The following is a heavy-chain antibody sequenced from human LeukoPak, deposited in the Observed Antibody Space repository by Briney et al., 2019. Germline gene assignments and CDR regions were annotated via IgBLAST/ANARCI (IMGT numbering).Heavy chain of an antibody. Sequence: PGGSLRLSCAASGFTFSSYWMHWVRQAPGKGLMWVSRINSDGSSRFTISRDNAKNTLYLQMNSLRAEDTAVYYCARAQTGLNDCWGQGTLVTVSS. CDR1: GFTFSSYW. J-gene: IGHJ4*02. CDR2: INSDGS. D-gene: IGHD3-10*01. CDR3: ARAQTGLNDC. V-gene: IGHV3-74*01.